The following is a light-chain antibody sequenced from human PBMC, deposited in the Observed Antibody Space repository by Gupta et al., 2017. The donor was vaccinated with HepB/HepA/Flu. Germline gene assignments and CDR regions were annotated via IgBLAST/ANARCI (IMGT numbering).Light chain of an antibody. CDR3: QQTDSTLWT. Sequence: DIQMTQSPSSLSASVGDRITITCRASQSIINYLNWYQQKPGQAPSLLMYAASSLQSGVPSRFSGSGSGTDFTLTISSLQPEDFATYYCQQTDSTLWTFGQGTKVEFK. CDR1: QSIINY. J-gene: IGKJ1*01. V-gene: IGKV1-39*01. CDR2: AAS.